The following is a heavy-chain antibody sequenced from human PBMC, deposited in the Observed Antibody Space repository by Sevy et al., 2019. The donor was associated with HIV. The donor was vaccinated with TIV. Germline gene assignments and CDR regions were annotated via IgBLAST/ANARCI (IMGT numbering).Heavy chain of an antibody. D-gene: IGHD2-15*01. V-gene: IGHV1-24*01. Sequence: ASVKVSCKVSGYRLIEVSMHWVRQAPGKGLEWMGHLDPEDGETIYAQNFQCRVTMTEDTSTDTAYMEVSSLRSEDTAVYYCAADRGEDYCSGNSCQRHYYYGLDVWGQGTTVTVSS. CDR2: LDPEDGET. J-gene: IGHJ6*02. CDR1: GYRLIEVS. CDR3: AADRGEDYCSGNSCQRHYYYGLDV.